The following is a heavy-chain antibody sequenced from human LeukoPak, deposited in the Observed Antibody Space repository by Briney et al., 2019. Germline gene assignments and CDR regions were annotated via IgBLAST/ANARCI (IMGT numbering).Heavy chain of an antibody. CDR1: GYSISSGYY. CDR3: GESGGSS. J-gene: IGHJ5*02. V-gene: IGHV4-38-2*01. D-gene: IGHD2-15*01. Sequence: SETLSLTCAVSGYSISSGYYWGWIRQPPGKRLEWIGSIYHSGSTYYNPSLKSRVTISVDTSKNQFSLKLSSVTAADTAVYYCGESGGSSWGQGTLVTVSS. CDR2: IYHSGST.